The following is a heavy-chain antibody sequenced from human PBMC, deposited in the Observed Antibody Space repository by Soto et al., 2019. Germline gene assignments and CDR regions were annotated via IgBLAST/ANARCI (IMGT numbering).Heavy chain of an antibody. D-gene: IGHD2-21*02. J-gene: IGHJ4*02. V-gene: IGHV1-3*01. CDR2: INAGNGNT. Sequence: GASVKVSFKAAGYTFNTYGISRVLQAPGQRLEWMGWINAGNGNTKYSQKFQGRVTITRDTSASTAYMELSSLRSEDTAVYYCARSIVVVTALDYWGQGTLVTVSS. CDR1: GYTFNTYG. CDR3: ARSIVVVTALDY.